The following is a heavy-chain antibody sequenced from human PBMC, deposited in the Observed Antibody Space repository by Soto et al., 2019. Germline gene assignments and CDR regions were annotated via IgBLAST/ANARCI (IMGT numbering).Heavy chain of an antibody. D-gene: IGHD6-19*01. J-gene: IGHJ3*02. Sequence: EVQLVESEGDLVQPGQSLRLSCAASGFSFSSYSMNWVRQAPGKGLEWISYLSSSKTYIWYADSVKGRFTISRDNAKNSLSLQMNSLRDEDTAVYYCVRDSGWAFDIWGLGTMVTVSS. CDR2: LSSSKTYI. V-gene: IGHV3-48*02. CDR3: VRDSGWAFDI. CDR1: GFSFSSYS.